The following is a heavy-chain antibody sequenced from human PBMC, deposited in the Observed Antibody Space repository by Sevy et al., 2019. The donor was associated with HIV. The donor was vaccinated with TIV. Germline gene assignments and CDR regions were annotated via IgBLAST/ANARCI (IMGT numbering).Heavy chain of an antibody. D-gene: IGHD6-25*01. V-gene: IGHV3-23*01. CDR2: ISSSGGST. J-gene: IGHJ5*02. CDR1: VFTFISHP. Sequence: GGSLRLSCASSVFTFISHPMTWVRQAPGKGLEWVTSISSSGGSTYYADSVKGRFTISRDNSKKMVDLQMNSLGVADTAVYFCAKEDFRGFDAWGQGTLVTVSS. CDR3: AKEDFRGFDA.